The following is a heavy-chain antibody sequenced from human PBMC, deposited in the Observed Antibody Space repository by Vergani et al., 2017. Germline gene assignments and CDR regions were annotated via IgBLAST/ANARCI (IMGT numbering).Heavy chain of an antibody. J-gene: IGHJ6*02. CDR2: IYHSGST. Sequence: QVQLQESGPGLVKPSETLALTCAVSGYSTSSGYYWGWIRQPPGKGLEWIGSIYHSGSTYYNPSLKSRVTISVDTSKNQFSLKLSSVTAADTAVYYCARHTPYXSGSYFYYYYGMDVWGQGTTVTVSS. D-gene: IGHD3-10*01. CDR1: GYSTSSGYY. V-gene: IGHV4-38-2*01. CDR3: ARHTPYXSGSYFYYYYGMDV.